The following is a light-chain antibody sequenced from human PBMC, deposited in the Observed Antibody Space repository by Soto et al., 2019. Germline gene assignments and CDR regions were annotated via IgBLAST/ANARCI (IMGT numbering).Light chain of an antibody. CDR1: SSDVGGYNY. Sequence: QSALTQPASVSGSPGQSITISCTGTSSDVGGYNYVSWYQQQSGKAPKLMIHEVSNRPSGVSNRFSGSKSGNTAYLTISGLQAEDEADYYCSSYTSSRAYVFGMGTKLTVL. CDR3: SSYTSSRAYV. CDR2: EVS. J-gene: IGLJ1*01. V-gene: IGLV2-14*01.